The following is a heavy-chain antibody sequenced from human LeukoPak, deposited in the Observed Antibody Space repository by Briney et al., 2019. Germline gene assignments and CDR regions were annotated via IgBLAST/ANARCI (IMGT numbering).Heavy chain of an antibody. CDR2: IYYSGST. CDR1: GGSISSSSYY. J-gene: IGHJ4*02. CDR3: ARVVRGVITRPFDY. Sequence: SETLSLTCTVSGGSISSSSYYWGWIRQPPGKGLEWIGSIYYSGSTYYNPSLKSRVTISVDTSKNQFSLKLSSVTAADTAVYYCARVVRGVITRPFDYWGQGTLVTVSS. V-gene: IGHV4-39*01. D-gene: IGHD3-10*01.